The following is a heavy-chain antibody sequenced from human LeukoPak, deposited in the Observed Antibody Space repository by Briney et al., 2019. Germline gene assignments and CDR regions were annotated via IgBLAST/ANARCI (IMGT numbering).Heavy chain of an antibody. J-gene: IGHJ4*02. CDR2: ICHSGST. CDR1: GYSISSGYY. D-gene: IGHD1-1*01. CDR3: ASQTGVQAAEY. Sequence: SETLSLTCAVSGYSISSGYYWGWIRQPPGKGLEWIGSICHSGSTYYNPSLKSRVTISVDTSKNQFSLKLSSVTAADTAVYYCASQTGVQAAEYWGQGTLVTVSS. V-gene: IGHV4-38-2*01.